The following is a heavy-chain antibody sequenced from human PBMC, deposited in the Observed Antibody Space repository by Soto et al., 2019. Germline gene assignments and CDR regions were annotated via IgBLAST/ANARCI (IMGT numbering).Heavy chain of an antibody. D-gene: IGHD3-22*01. CDR2: IYYSGST. CDR3: ARLVYYDSSAPEWFDP. CDR1: GGSISSSSYY. J-gene: IGHJ5*02. Sequence: PSETLSLTCTVSGGSISSSSYYWGWIRQPPGKGLEWIGSIYYSGSTYYNPSLKSRVTISVDTSKNQFSLKLSSVTAADTAMYYCARLVYYDSSAPEWFDPWGQGTLVTVSS. V-gene: IGHV4-39*01.